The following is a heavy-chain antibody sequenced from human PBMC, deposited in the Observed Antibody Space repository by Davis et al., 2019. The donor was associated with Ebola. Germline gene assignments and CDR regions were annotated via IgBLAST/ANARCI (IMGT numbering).Heavy chain of an antibody. J-gene: IGHJ4*02. Sequence: GESLKISCTGSGYSFPNYWIGWVRQMPGKGLEWVGIIYPGDSGTRYSPSFQGQVTISADKSTNTAYLQWNSLQAADTAMYYCARHRDYDDADRHFQYYFDYWGQGTLVTVSS. CDR3: ARHRDYDDADRHFQYYFDY. CDR2: IYPGDSGT. CDR1: GYSFPNYW. D-gene: IGHD3-22*01. V-gene: IGHV5-51*01.